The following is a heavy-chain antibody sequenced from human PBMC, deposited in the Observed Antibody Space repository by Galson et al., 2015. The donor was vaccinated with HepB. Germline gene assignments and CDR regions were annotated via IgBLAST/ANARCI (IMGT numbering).Heavy chain of an antibody. V-gene: IGHV1-69*02. CDR1: GGTFSSYT. CDR2: IIPILGIA. D-gene: IGHD4-23*01. Sequence: SVKVSCKASGGTFSSYTISWVRQAPGQGLEWMGRIIPILGIANYAQKFQGRVTITADKSTSTAYMELSSLRSEDTAVYYCARIGAWWGGNSTRSFDYWGQGTLVTVSS. J-gene: IGHJ4*02. CDR3: ARIGAWWGGNSTRSFDY.